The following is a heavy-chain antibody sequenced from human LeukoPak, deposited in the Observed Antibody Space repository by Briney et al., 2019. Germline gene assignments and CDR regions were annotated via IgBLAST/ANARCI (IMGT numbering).Heavy chain of an antibody. J-gene: IGHJ4*02. CDR3: ARYESDYGFDY. Sequence: ASVKVSCKASGYTFTGYYMHWVRQAPGQRLEWMGRINPNSGGTNYAQKFQGRVTMTRDTSISTAYMELSRLRSDDTAVYYCARYESDYGFDYWGQGTLVTVSS. CDR2: INPNSGGT. D-gene: IGHD4/OR15-4a*01. CDR1: GYTFTGYY. V-gene: IGHV1-2*06.